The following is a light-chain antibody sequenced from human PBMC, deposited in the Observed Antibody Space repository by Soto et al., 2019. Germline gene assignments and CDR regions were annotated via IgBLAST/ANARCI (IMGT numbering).Light chain of an antibody. CDR3: QQYNDNWT. Sequence: DIQMTQSPSNLSASVGDRVTITCRASQSISSWLAWYQQKPGKAPKLLIYKASTLQSGVPSRFSGSGSGTEFTLAISSLQPDDSATYYCQQYNDNWTFGQGTKVEIK. J-gene: IGKJ1*01. CDR1: QSISSW. CDR2: KAS. V-gene: IGKV1-5*03.